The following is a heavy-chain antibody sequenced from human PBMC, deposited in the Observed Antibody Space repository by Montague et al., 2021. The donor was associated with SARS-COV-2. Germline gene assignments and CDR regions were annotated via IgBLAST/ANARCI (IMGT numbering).Heavy chain of an antibody. Sequence: SLRLSCAASGFTFSSYAIHWVRQAPGKGLEWVAVISYDGSNKYYADSVKGRFTISRDNSKNTLYLQMSSLRAEDTAVYYCAREDPSFDAFDIWGQGTMVTVSS. CDR3: AREDPSFDAFDI. J-gene: IGHJ3*02. V-gene: IGHV3-30-3*01. CDR2: ISYDGSNK. CDR1: GFTFSSYA.